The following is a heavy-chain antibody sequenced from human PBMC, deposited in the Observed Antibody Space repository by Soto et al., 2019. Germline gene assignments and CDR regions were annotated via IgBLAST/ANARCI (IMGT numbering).Heavy chain of an antibody. Sequence: QVQLVQSGGEVKKPGASVKVSCKTSGYSFTTYGISWVRQAPGQGLEWMGWISAYNGNTNYAQKLQGRVTMTTDTSASTAYMALRSLRSDDTAVYYCASEGPAPYYYYGMDVWGQGSTVTVSS. CDR2: ISAYNGNT. V-gene: IGHV1-18*01. CDR3: ASEGPAPYYYYGMDV. J-gene: IGHJ6*02. CDR1: GYSFTTYG.